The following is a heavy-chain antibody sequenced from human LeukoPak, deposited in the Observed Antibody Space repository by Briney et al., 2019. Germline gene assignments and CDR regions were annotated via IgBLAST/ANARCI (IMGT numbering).Heavy chain of an antibody. CDR2: FDPEDGET. CDR3: ATVGYSSSWDDY. V-gene: IGHV1-24*01. CDR1: GYTLTELS. D-gene: IGHD6-13*01. J-gene: IGHJ4*02. Sequence: ASVKVSCKVSGYTLTELSMHWVRQAPGKGLEWMGGFDPEDGETIYAQKFQGRVTMTEDTSTDTAYMELSSLRSEDTAVYYCATVGYSSSWDDYWGQGTLVTVSS.